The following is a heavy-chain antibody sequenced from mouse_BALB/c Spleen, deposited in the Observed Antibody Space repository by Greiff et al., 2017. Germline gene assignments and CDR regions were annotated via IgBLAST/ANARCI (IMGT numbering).Heavy chain of an antibody. CDR2: INPSNGRT. V-gene: IGHV1S81*02. CDR3: ARVDTTVVAIYYYAMDY. J-gene: IGHJ4*01. Sequence: QVQLQQPGAELVKPGASVKLSCKASGYTFTSYWMHWVKQRPGQGLEWIGEINPSNGRTNYNEKFKSKATLTVDKSSSTAYMQLSSLTSEDSAVYYCARVDTTVVAIYYYAMDYWGQGTSVTVSS. CDR1: GYTFTSYW. D-gene: IGHD1-1*01.